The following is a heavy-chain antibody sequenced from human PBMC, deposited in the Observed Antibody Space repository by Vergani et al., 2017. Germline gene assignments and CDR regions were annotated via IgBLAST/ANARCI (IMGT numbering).Heavy chain of an antibody. CDR3: ARHTTYTDS. V-gene: IGHV5-51*01. CDR2: IYPADSDT. CDR1: EYSFGNYW. Sequence: EVALVQSGPEMRKSGESLKISCKGSEYSFGNYWIGWVRQMRGKGLEWMGIIYPADSDTRYSPSFQGQVTIAADKTISTAFLQWDSLKASDTALYYCARHTTYTDSWGQGTLVTVAS. J-gene: IGHJ4*02. D-gene: IGHD1-1*01.